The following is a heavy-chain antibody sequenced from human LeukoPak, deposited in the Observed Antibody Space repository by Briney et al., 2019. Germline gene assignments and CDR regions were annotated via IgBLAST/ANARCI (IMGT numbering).Heavy chain of an antibody. CDR2: IKQGGRAK. CDR3: AREHIVVVPAARPDYYYYGMDV. V-gene: IGHV3-7*01. Sequence: GGSLRLSCAASGLSFSSYWMSWVRQPPGKGMGWVANIKQGGRAKYYPYSVKGRFNFSRDNASNSLYLQMNSLTAEDTAVYYCAREHIVVVPAARPDYYYYGMDVSGQGNTVTVSS. J-gene: IGHJ6*01. D-gene: IGHD2-2*02. CDR1: GLSFSSYW.